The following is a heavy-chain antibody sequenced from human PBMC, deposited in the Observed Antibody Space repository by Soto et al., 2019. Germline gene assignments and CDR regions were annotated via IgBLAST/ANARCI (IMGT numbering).Heavy chain of an antibody. CDR1: GGSISSGGYS. D-gene: IGHD4-17*01. J-gene: IGHJ4*02. CDR3: ASRLRYYFDY. CDR2: IYHSGST. Sequence: SETLSLTCAVSGGSISSGGYSWSWIRQPPGKGLEWIGYIYHSGSTYYNPSLKSRVTISVDRSKNQFSLKLSSVTAADTAVYYCASRLRYYFDYWGQGTLVTVSS. V-gene: IGHV4-30-2*01.